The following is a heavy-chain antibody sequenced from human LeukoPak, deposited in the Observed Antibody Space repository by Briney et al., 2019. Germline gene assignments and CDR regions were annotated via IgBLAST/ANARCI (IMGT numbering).Heavy chain of an antibody. CDR1: GYTFTSYG. V-gene: IGHV1-2*02. J-gene: IGHJ4*02. Sequence: ASVKVSCKASGYTFTSYGISWVRQAPGQGLEWMGWINPNSGGTNYAQKFQGRVTMTRDTSISTAYMELSRLRSDDTAVYYCAVYYDFWSGYYNDPFDYWGQGTLVTVSS. CDR3: AVYYDFWSGYYNDPFDY. D-gene: IGHD3-3*01. CDR2: INPNSGGT.